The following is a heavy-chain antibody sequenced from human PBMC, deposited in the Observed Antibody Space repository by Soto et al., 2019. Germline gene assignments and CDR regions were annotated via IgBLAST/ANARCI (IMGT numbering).Heavy chain of an antibody. V-gene: IGHV1-2*02. J-gene: IGHJ4*02. Sequence: QVQLVQSGAEVKKPGASVNVSCESSGYTFTGSSIHWVRQAPGPGLDWMGYINPNSGGTIFAQKFQGRVTMTRDTSISTAYMELSSVASDDTAVYYGARDLTGYPNYWGQGTLVIFSS. CDR1: GYTFTGSS. CDR3: ARDLTGYPNY. D-gene: IGHD3-9*01. CDR2: INPNSGGT.